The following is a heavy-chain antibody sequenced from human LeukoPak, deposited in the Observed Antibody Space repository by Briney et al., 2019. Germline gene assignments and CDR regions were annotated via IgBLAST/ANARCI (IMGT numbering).Heavy chain of an antibody. CDR1: GGSFSGYY. J-gene: IGHJ5*02. Sequence: TETLSLTCAVYGGSFSGYYWSWIRQPPGKGLQWIGETNHSGSTNYNPSLKSRVTISVDTSKNQFSLKLSSVTAADTAVYYCARLVPHYDYVSGSYRYGWFDPWGQGTLVIVSS. V-gene: IGHV4-34*01. CDR3: ARLVPHYDYVSGSYRYGWFDP. D-gene: IGHD3-16*02. CDR2: TNHSGST.